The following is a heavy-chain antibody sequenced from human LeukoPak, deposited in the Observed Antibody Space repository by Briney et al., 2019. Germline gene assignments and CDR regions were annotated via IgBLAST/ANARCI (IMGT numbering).Heavy chain of an antibody. J-gene: IGHJ4*02. V-gene: IGHV3-21*01. CDR3: AKESGDCGADCLALNDY. D-gene: IGHD2-21*02. CDR1: GFTFNTYT. Sequence: GGSLRLSCAASGFTFNTYTMSWVRQAPGKGLEWVSSINTRSSNIYYADSVKGRFTVSRDNTKNSLYLQMNSLRAEDTAVYFCAKESGDCGADCLALNDYWGQGALVTVSS. CDR2: INTRSSNI.